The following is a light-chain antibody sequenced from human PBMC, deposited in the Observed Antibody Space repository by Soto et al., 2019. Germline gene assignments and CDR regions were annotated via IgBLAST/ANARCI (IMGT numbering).Light chain of an antibody. J-gene: IGKJ1*01. CDR1: QTISSW. CDR2: KAS. V-gene: IGKV1-5*03. Sequence: DLQMTQSPSTLSGSVGDGVTITCRASQTISSWLAWYQQKPGKAPKLLIYKASTLKSGVPSRFSGSGSGTEFTLTISSLQPDDFAPYYCQHYTSYSEAFGQGTKVDIK. CDR3: QHYTSYSEA.